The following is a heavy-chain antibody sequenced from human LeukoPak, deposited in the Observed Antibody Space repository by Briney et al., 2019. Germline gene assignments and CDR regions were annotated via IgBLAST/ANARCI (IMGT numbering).Heavy chain of an antibody. J-gene: IGHJ4*02. V-gene: IGHV5-51*01. CDR2: SYPGDSET. Sequence: GESLNISSKGSGYTFSNSIIGWVRQMPGKGLEWMGISYPGDSETRYSPSFQGQVTISADKSISTAYLQWSRLRASDTAMSYCARLPAASAMRGDYWGQGTLVTVSS. D-gene: IGHD2-2*01. CDR1: GYTFSNSI. CDR3: ARLPAASAMRGDY.